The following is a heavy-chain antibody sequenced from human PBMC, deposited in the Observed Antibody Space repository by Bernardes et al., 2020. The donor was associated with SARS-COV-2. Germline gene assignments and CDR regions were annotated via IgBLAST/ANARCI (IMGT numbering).Heavy chain of an antibody. D-gene: IGHD6-19*01. CDR2: IYHSGST. J-gene: IGHJ4*02. Sequence: TLSPTCAVPGGSISSSNWWRWLRQPPGKGLEWLGEIYHSGSTNYNPSLKSRVTISVDKSKNQFSLKLSSVTAADTAVYYCARAQRGWLVPSYFDYWGQGTLVTVSS. CDR1: GGSISSSNW. CDR3: ARAQRGWLVPSYFDY. V-gene: IGHV4-4*02.